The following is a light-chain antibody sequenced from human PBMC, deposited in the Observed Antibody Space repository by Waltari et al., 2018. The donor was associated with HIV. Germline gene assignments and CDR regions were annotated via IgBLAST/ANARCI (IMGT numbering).Light chain of an antibody. Sequence: EIVMTQSPATLSVSTGERATLSCRASQSVRSSVAWYQQRPGQAPRLLIYSTSIRATGIPARFSGSGSETEFTLTISNLQSEDFAVYYCQQHSNWPLSITFGQGTRLQIK. J-gene: IGKJ5*01. CDR2: STS. V-gene: IGKV3-15*01. CDR3: QQHSNWPLSIT. CDR1: QSVRSS.